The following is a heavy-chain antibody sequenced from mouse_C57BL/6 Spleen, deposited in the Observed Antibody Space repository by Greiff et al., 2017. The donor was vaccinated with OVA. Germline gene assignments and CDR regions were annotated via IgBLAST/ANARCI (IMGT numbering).Heavy chain of an antibody. CDR3: TRGGYFDV. CDR2: IGPETGGT. V-gene: IGHV1-15*01. J-gene: IGHJ1*03. CDR1: GYTFTDYE. Sequence: VQLQQSGAELVRPGASVTLSCKASGYTFTDYEMHWVKQTPVHGLEWIGAIGPETGGTAYNQKFKGKAILTADKSSSTAYMELRSLTSEDSAVYYCTRGGYFDVWGTGTTVTVSS.